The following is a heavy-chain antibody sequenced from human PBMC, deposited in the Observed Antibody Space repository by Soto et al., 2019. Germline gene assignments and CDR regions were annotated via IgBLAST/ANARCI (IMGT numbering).Heavy chain of an antibody. D-gene: IGHD3-16*02. CDR3: AREDYDYIWGSYRLDY. J-gene: IGHJ4*02. CDR1: GFTFSDYY. CDR2: ISSSGSTI. V-gene: IGHV3-11*01. Sequence: PGGSLRLSCAASGFTFSDYYMSWIRQAPGKGLEWVSYISSSGSTIYYADSVKGRFTISRDNAKNSLYLQMNSLRAEDTAVYYCAREDYDYIWGSYRLDYWGQGTLVTVSS.